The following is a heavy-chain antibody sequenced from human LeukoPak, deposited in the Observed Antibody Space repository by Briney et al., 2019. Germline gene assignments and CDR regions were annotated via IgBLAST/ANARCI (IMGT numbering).Heavy chain of an antibody. Sequence: GGSLRLSCAASGFTFSSYGMHWVRQAPGKGLEWVAFIRYDGSNKYYADSVKGRFTISRDNSKNTLYLQMNSLRAEGTAVYYCAKAGVAGTGYYYMDVWGKGTTVTVSS. D-gene: IGHD6-19*01. CDR3: AKAGVAGTGYYYMDV. J-gene: IGHJ6*03. CDR1: GFTFSSYG. V-gene: IGHV3-30*02. CDR2: IRYDGSNK.